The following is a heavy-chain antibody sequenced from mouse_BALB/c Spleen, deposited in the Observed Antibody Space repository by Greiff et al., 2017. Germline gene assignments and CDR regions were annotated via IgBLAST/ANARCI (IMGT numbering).Heavy chain of an antibody. Sequence: DVMLVESGGGLVKPGGSLKLSCAASGFAFSSYDMSWVRQTPEKRLEWVAYISSGGGSTYYPDTVKGRFTISRDNAKNTLYLQMSSLKSEDTAMYYCASRYWYFDVWGAGTTVTVSS. CDR1: GFAFSSYD. V-gene: IGHV5-12-1*01. J-gene: IGHJ1*01. CDR3: ASRYWYFDV. CDR2: ISSGGGST.